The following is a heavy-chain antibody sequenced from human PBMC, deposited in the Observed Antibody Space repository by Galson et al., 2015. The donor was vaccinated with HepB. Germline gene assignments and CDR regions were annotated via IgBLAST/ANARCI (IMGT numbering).Heavy chain of an antibody. Sequence: SLRLSCAASGFTFSSYAMSWVRQAPGKGLEWVSAISGSGGSTYYADSVKGRFTISRDNSKNTLYLQMNSLRAEDTAVYYCARPTIGYCGGDCWFDYWGQGTLVTVSS. CDR1: GFTFSSYA. V-gene: IGHV3-23*01. CDR2: ISGSGGST. CDR3: ARPTIGYCGGDCWFDY. D-gene: IGHD2-21*02. J-gene: IGHJ4*02.